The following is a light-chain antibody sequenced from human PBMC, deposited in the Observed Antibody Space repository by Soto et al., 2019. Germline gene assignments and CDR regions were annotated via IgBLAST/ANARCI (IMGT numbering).Light chain of an antibody. CDR3: CSYAGSSTLV. Sequence: QSALTQPASVSGSPGQSITISCTGTSSDVGSYNLVSWYQQHPGKAPKLMIYEGSKRPSGVSNRFSGSKSGNTASLTISGLQAEDEADYYCCSYAGSSTLVFGGGTKHTV. CDR2: EGS. J-gene: IGLJ2*01. CDR1: SSDVGSYNL. V-gene: IGLV2-23*01.